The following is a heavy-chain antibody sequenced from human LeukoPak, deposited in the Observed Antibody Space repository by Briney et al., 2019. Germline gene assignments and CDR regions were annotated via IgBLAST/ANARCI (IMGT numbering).Heavy chain of an antibody. J-gene: IGHJ5*02. Sequence: ASVKVSCKASGGTFSSYAISWVRQAPGQGLEWMGRIIPILGIANYAQKFQGRVTITADKSTSTAYMELSSLRSEDTAVYYCARGPRTHYYDSSGYNWFDPWGQGTLVTVSS. CDR3: ARGPRTHYYDSSGYNWFDP. D-gene: IGHD3-22*01. CDR1: GGTFSSYA. V-gene: IGHV1-69*04. CDR2: IIPILGIA.